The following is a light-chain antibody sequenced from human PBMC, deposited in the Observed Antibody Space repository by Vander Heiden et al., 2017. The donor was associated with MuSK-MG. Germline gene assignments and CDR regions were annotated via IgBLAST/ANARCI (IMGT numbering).Light chain of an antibody. Sequence: YELTQPRSVSVGPGQTVRITCGGYNIGSTSVHWYQLTPGKAPVLVLPDSRDRPSGIPERLSGSNSENTATRTISSVEAGDEGENHCKVGDDSSDHPIVGGGTELTVL. CDR1: NIGSTS. CDR2: DSR. V-gene: IGLV3-21*02. J-gene: IGLJ2*01. CDR3: KVGDDSSDHPI.